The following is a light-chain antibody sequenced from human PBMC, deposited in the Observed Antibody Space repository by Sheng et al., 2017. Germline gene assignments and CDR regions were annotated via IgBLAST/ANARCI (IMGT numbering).Light chain of an antibody. J-gene: IGKJ4*01. V-gene: IGKV3-11*01. CDR2: DAS. CDR1: QSVSTY. CDR3: QQRSNWPLT. Sequence: EIVLTQSPATLSLSPGERATLSCRASQSVSTYLAWYQHKPGQTPRLLIYDASSRATGIPARFSGSGSGTDFTLTISSLEPEDFAVYYCQQRSNWPLTFGGGTKVEDQT.